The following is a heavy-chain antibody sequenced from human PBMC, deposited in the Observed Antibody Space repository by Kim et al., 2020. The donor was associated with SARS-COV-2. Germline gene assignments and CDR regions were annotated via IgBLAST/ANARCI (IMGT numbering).Heavy chain of an antibody. D-gene: IGHD5-18*01. CDR1: GFTFSSYG. V-gene: IGHV3-33*06. Sequence: GGSLRLSCAASGFTFSSYGMHWVRQAPGKGLEWVAVIWYDGSNKYYADSVKGRFTISRDNSKNTLYLQMNSLRAEDTAVYYCAKEGQPDNYYYYYGMDVWGQGTTVTVSS. CDR3: AKEGQPDNYYYYYGMDV. CDR2: IWYDGSNK. J-gene: IGHJ6*02.